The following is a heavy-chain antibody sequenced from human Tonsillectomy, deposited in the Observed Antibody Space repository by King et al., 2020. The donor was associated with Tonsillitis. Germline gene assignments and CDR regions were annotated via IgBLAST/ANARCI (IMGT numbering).Heavy chain of an antibody. D-gene: IGHD1-26*01. CDR3: ARQKSIVGANAIYYYHYYGMDV. V-gene: IGHV4-39*01. J-gene: IGHJ6*02. CDR2: IYYSGST. CDR1: GGSISSSSYY. Sequence: LQLQESGPGLVKPSETLSLTCTVSGGSISSSSYYWGWIRQPPGKGLEWIGSIYYSGSTYYNPSLKSRVTISVDTSKNQFSLKLSSVTAADTAVYYCARQKSIVGANAIYYYHYYGMDVWGQGTTVTVSS.